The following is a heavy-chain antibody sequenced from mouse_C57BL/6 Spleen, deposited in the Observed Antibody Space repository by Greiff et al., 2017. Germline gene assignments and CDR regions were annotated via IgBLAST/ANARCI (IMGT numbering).Heavy chain of an antibody. D-gene: IGHD1-1*01. CDR2: ISGGGGNT. V-gene: IGHV5-9*01. J-gene: IGHJ2*01. Sequence: EVQLQESGGGLVKPGGSLKLSCAASGFTFSSYTMSWVRQTPEKRLEWVATISGGGGNTYYPDSVKGRFTISRDNAKNTLYLQMSSLRSEDTALYYCASLYYYGSSYYFDYWGQGTTLTVSS. CDR3: ASLYYYGSSYYFDY. CDR1: GFTFSSYT.